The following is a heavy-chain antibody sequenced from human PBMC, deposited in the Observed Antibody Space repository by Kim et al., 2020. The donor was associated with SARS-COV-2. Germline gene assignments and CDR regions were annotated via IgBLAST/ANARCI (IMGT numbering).Heavy chain of an antibody. D-gene: IGHD1-26*01. V-gene: IGHV3-21*01. J-gene: IGHJ4*02. CDR1: GFTFSSYS. CDR3: ARDRRASGSYRFDY. CDR2: ISSSSSYI. Sequence: GGSLRLSCAASGFTFSSYSMNWVRQAPGKGLEWVSSISSSSSYIYYADSVKGRFTISRDNAKNSLYLQMNSLRAEDTAVYYCARDRRASGSYRFDYWGQGTLVTVSS.